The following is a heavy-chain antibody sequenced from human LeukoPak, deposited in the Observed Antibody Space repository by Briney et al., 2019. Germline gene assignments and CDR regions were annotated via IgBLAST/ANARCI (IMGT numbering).Heavy chain of an antibody. CDR1: GFIFDDYG. Sequence: GGSLRLSCAASGFIFDDYGMSWVRQAPGKGLEWVSGINWNGGSTGYAGSVKGRFTISRDNAKNSLYLQMNSLRAEDTALYYCARGDPYSSSSGFGYWGQGTLVTVSS. V-gene: IGHV3-20*04. D-gene: IGHD6-19*01. CDR2: INWNGGST. CDR3: ARGDPYSSSSGFGY. J-gene: IGHJ4*02.